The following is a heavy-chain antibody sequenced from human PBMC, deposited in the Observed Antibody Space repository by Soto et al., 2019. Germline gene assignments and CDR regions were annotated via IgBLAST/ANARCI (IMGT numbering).Heavy chain of an antibody. CDR2: IKWDASEK. CDR3: ARDINYSLTTLDARYYYNGLDV. V-gene: IGHV3-7*03. D-gene: IGHD1-26*01. CDR1: GFTFGSYW. J-gene: IGHJ6*02. Sequence: GSLRLSCAASGFTFGSYWMSWVRQAPGKGPEWLATIKWDASEKKYVDSVKGRFTMSRDNAKNSLYLQMDSLRAEDTAVYYCARDINYSLTTLDARYYYNGLDVWGHGTTVTVSS.